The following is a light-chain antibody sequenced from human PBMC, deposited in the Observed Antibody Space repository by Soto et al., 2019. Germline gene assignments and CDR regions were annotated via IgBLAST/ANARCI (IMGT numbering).Light chain of an antibody. CDR1: QSVNIN. Sequence: EIVMTQSPVTLSASPGERVTLSCRASQSVNINLAWYQKRPGQAPRVLIYGASNRASGIPDRFSGSGSGTDFTLSISSLEPDDFALYYCQQYKDWPPLTFGGGTRVEIK. CDR3: QQYKDWPPLT. J-gene: IGKJ4*01. V-gene: IGKV3D-15*01. CDR2: GAS.